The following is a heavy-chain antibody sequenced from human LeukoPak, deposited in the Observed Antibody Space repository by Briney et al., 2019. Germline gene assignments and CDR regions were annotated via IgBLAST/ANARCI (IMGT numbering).Heavy chain of an antibody. CDR3: ARDGGWYSSGWYGFDY. CDR1: GGSISSGSYY. Sequence: SETLSLTCTVSGGSISSGSYYWSWIRPPAGKGLEWIGRIYTSGSTNYNPSLKSRVTISVDTTKNQCSLKLSSVTAADTAVYYCARDGGWYSSGWYGFDYWGQGTLVTVSS. J-gene: IGHJ4*02. CDR2: IYTSGST. V-gene: IGHV4-61*02. D-gene: IGHD6-19*01.